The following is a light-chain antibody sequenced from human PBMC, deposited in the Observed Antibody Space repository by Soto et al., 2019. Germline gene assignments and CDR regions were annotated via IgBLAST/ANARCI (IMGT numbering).Light chain of an antibody. J-gene: IGKJ2*01. V-gene: IGKV1-12*01. CDR1: EDVCTW. Sequence: DIQMPRYQSSVSVSVVDRVTITCWASEDVCTWVAGYQRRPGIAPKLLMYATSTLQSGVPSRFSGSGSGTDFTLTISSLQPEDAAICFCQQAHTLLWPFG. CDR3: QQAHTLLWP. CDR2: ATS.